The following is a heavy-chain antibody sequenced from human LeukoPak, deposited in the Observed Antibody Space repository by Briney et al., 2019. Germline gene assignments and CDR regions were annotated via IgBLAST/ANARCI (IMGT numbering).Heavy chain of an antibody. V-gene: IGHV1-8*01. D-gene: IGHD3-22*01. CDR2: MNPNSGNT. CDR1: GYTFTSYD. J-gene: IGHJ4*02. Sequence: ASVKVSCKASGYTFTSYDINWVRQATGQGLEWMGWMNPNSGNTGYAQKFQGRVTMTRNTSISTAYMELSSLRSEDTAVYYCARGTWGSGDSSVDLPIDYWGQGTLVTVSS. CDR3: ARGTWGSGDSSVDLPIDY.